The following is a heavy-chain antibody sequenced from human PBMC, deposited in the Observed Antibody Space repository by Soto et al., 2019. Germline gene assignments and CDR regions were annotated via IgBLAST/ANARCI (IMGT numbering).Heavy chain of an antibody. CDR1: GYTFTSYG. D-gene: IGHD6-19*01. J-gene: IGHJ5*02. V-gene: IGHV1-18*01. Sequence: QVQLVQSGAEVKKPGASVKVSCKASGYTFTSYGISWVRQAPGQGLEGRGWISAYNGNTNYAQKLQGRVTMTNDTPTSTAYLDLRTQRSDDSAVDYCAKAAGAGTFLIPNWFDPWGQGTLVTVSS. CDR3: AKAAGAGTFLIPNWFDP. CDR2: ISAYNGNT.